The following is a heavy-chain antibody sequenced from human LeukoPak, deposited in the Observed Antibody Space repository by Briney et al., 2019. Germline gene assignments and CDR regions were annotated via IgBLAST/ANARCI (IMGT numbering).Heavy chain of an antibody. V-gene: IGHV3-23*01. Sequence: GGSLRLSCAASGFTFSSYEMNWVRQAPGKGLEWVSAISGSGGNTYHADSVKGRFTISRDSSKNTLFLQMNRLRPEDAAVYYCAKAPVTTCRGAYCYPFDYWGQGTLVTVSS. J-gene: IGHJ4*02. CDR3: AKAPVTTCRGAYCYPFDY. CDR1: GFTFSSYE. D-gene: IGHD2-21*01. CDR2: ISGSGGNT.